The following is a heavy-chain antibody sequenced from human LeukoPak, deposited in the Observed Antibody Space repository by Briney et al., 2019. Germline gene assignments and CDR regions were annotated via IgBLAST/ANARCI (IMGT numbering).Heavy chain of an antibody. Sequence: GGSLRLSCAASGFIISGNYMNWVRQAPGKELEWLSVIYSGGSTYYADSVKGRFTISRDDSKNTLYLQMNSLRVEDRAVYYCARDRGAYYYDTGYWGQGILVTVSS. D-gene: IGHD3-22*01. CDR2: IYSGGST. CDR3: ARDRGAYYYDTGY. J-gene: IGHJ4*02. CDR1: GFIISGNY. V-gene: IGHV3-66*01.